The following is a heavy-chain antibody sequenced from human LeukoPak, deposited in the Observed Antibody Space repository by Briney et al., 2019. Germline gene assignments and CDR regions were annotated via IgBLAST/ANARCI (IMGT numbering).Heavy chain of an antibody. CDR3: AKKARAIFGVVTYYFDY. V-gene: IGHV3-23*01. CDR2: ISSGGAST. D-gene: IGHD3-3*01. CDR1: GFTFSSYG. Sequence: GGSLRLSCAASGFTFSSYGMSWVRQAPGKGLEWVSTISSGGASTSYADSVKGRFTISRDNSKNTLYLQMNSLRAEDTAVYYCAKKARAIFGVVTYYFDYWGQGTLVTVSS. J-gene: IGHJ4*02.